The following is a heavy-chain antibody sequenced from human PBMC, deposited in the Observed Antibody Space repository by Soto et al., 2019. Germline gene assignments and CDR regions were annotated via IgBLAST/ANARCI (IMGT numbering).Heavy chain of an antibody. Sequence: QIQLVQSGAEVKKPGASVKVSCKASGYTFSSYNITWVRQAPGQGLEWMGWISAYNGNTNYAQNLQGRVTMTTDPATSTAYMELRSLRSDDTAVYYCARDLPPVDYWGQGTLVTVSS. CDR1: GYTFSSYN. CDR3: ARDLPPVDY. J-gene: IGHJ4*02. CDR2: ISAYNGNT. V-gene: IGHV1-18*01.